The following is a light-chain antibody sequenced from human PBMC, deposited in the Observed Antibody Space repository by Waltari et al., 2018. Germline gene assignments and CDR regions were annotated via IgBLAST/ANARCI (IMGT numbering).Light chain of an antibody. CDR1: SSDVGSYNS. J-gene: IGLJ3*02. Sequence: QSALTQPASVSGSPGQSITISCTGTSSDVGSYNSVSWYQDHPGQGPKVIIYDVSDRRSAVSARFSGSKSGNTASLTISGLQAEDEADYYCSSQSSNNVVLFGGGTKVTVL. V-gene: IGLV2-14*03. CDR2: DVS. CDR3: SSQSSNNVVL.